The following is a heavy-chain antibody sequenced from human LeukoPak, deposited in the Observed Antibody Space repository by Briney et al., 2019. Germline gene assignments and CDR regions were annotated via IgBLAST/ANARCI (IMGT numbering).Heavy chain of an antibody. J-gene: IGHJ5*02. V-gene: IGHV1-2*02. CDR2: INPNSGGT. Sequence: GASVKVSCKASGYTFTGYYMHWVRQAPGQGLEWMGWINPNSGGTNYAQKFQGRVTMTRDTSISTAYMELGSLRSEDTAVYYCARRSGYDLGTEGNWFDPWGQGTLVTVSS. CDR3: ARRSGYDLGTEGNWFDP. D-gene: IGHD5-12*01. CDR1: GYTFTGYY.